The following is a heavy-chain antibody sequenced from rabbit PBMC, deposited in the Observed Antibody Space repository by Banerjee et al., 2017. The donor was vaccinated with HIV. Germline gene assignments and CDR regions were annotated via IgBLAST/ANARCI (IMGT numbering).Heavy chain of an antibody. CDR3: ARGGLRYYAGGWGYDGYYFNL. J-gene: IGHJ4*01. CDR1: GFSFSSSYW. D-gene: IGHD4-1*01. V-gene: IGHV1S40*01. Sequence: QSLEESGGDLVKPGASLTLTCTASGFSFSSSYWLCWVRQAPGKGLEWIGCIYAGSGNTYYASWAKGRFTISETSSTTVTLQMTSLTAADTATYFCARGGLRYYAGGWGYDGYYFNLWGPGTLVTVS. CDR2: IYAGSGNT.